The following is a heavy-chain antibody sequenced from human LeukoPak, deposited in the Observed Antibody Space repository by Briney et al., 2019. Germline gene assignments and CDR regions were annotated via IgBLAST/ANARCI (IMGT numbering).Heavy chain of an antibody. J-gene: IGHJ4*02. D-gene: IGHD1-1*01. V-gene: IGHV4-4*02. CDR1: GGSISSSNW. Sequence: SGTLSLTCAVSGGSISSSNWWSWVRQPPGKGLEWIGEIYHSGSTNYNPSLRSRAIISVDTSTNQFFLKVTSVTAADTAVYYCVRDRELAYWGQGILVTVSS. CDR3: VRDRELAY. CDR2: IYHSGST.